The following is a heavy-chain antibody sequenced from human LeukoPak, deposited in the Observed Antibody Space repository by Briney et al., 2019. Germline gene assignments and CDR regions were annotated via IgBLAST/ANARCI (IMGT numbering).Heavy chain of an antibody. Sequence: GGSLRLSCAASGFTVSSNYMSWVRQAPGKGLEWVSVIYSDGNTYYADSVKGRFTISRDNSKNTLYFQMNSLRAEDTAVYYCARGPLYGSGRGPFDYWGQGTLVTVSS. J-gene: IGHJ4*02. CDR3: ARGPLYGSGRGPFDY. V-gene: IGHV3-53*01. D-gene: IGHD3-10*01. CDR1: GFTVSSNY. CDR2: IYSDGNT.